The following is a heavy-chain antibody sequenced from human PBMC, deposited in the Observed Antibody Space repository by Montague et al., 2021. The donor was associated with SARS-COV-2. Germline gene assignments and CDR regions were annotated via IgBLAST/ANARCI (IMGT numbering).Heavy chain of an antibody. D-gene: IGHD2-2*01. V-gene: IGHV3-48*03. CDR2: ISSSGSPK. J-gene: IGHJ1*01. CDR1: GFTFSSHE. Sequence: SLRLSCAASGFTFSSHEMNWFRQAPGKGLEWIAYISSSGSPKYYADSVKGRFTISRDNAKNSLCLQMNSLRAEDTAIYYCAREGYCSSTNCYRPEYFQYWGQGSLVSVSS. CDR3: AREGYCSSTNCYRPEYFQY.